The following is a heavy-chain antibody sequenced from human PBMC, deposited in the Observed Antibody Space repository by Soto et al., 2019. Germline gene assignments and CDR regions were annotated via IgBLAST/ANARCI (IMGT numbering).Heavy chain of an antibody. V-gene: IGHV1-69*06. CDR2: IIPIFGTA. J-gene: IGHJ4*02. CDR3: ARDGPYYYDSSGYYSDY. CDR1: GGTFSSYA. Sequence: SVKVSCKASGGTFSSYAISWVRQAPGQGLEWMGGIIPIFGTANYAQKFQGRVTITADKSTSTAYMELSSLRSEDTAVYYCARDGPYYYDSSGYYSDYWGQGTLVTVSS. D-gene: IGHD3-22*01.